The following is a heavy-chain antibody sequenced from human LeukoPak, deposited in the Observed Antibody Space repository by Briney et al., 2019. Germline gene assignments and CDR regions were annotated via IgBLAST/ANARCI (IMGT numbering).Heavy chain of an antibody. D-gene: IGHD4-17*01. CDR3: ASPYPHYGTYYYYGMDV. Sequence: GGSLRLSCAASGCTFSSYWMHWVRQAPGKGLVWVSRINSDGSSTSYADSVKGRFTISRDNAKNTLYLQMNSLRAEDTAVYYCASPYPHYGTYYYYGMDVWGQGTTVTVSS. J-gene: IGHJ6*02. V-gene: IGHV3-74*01. CDR1: GCTFSSYW. CDR2: INSDGSST.